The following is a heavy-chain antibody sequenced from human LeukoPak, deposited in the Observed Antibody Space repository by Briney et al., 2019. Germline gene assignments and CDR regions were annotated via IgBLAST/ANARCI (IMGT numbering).Heavy chain of an antibody. CDR1: GGSISSSSYY. Sequence: SETLSLTCTVSGGSISSSSYYWGWIRQPPGKGLEWIGSIYYSGSTYYNPSLKSRVTISVDTSKNQFSLKLSSVTAADTAVYYCARDRTLGTRYFDYWGQGTLVTVSS. J-gene: IGHJ4*02. CDR2: IYYSGST. CDR3: ARDRTLGTRYFDY. V-gene: IGHV4-39*07. D-gene: IGHD7-27*01.